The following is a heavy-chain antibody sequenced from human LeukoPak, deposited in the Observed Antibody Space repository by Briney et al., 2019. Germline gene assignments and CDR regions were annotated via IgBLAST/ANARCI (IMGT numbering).Heavy chain of an antibody. CDR3: AKDPIAVAGNNYYGMDV. CDR1: GFTFSSYG. J-gene: IGHJ6*02. CDR2: ISSDGSNK. V-gene: IGHV3-30*18. D-gene: IGHD6-19*01. Sequence: LAGGSLRLSCAASGFTFSSYGMYWVRQAPGKGLEWLAVISSDGSNKYYADSVKGRFTISRDNSKNTLYLQMNSLRAKDTAVYYCAKDPIAVAGNNYYGMDVWGQGTTVSVSS.